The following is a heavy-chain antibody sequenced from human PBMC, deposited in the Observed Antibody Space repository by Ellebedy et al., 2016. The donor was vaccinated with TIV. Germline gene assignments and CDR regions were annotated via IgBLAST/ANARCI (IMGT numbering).Heavy chain of an antibody. V-gene: IGHV6-1*01. CDR3: GRGYYDGGAMDY. CDR1: GDSVSNNKAA. J-gene: IGHJ4*02. D-gene: IGHD3-16*01. CDR2: TYYSSKWYT. Sequence: MPSETLSLTCVISGDSVSNNKAAWNWVRQSPSSGLEWLGRTYYSSKWYTEYGVSVKSRITIFSDTSKNQFPLQLTSVTPEDTAVYYCGRGYYDGGAMDYWGQGSLVTVSS.